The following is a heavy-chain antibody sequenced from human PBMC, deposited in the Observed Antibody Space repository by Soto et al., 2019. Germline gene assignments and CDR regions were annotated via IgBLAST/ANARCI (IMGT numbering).Heavy chain of an antibody. J-gene: IGHJ4*02. Sequence: QVQLVQSGAEVKTPGSSVKVSCTASGDTFNFYTLSWVRQAPGQGLEWMGRIIPMLGMSNYAQKFLGRVTMIADKSTRTVYMVLSGLRSEDTALYYCATNYGSGSTHFDNWGQGTLVTVSS. CDR1: GDTFNFYT. CDR3: ATNYGSGSTHFDN. V-gene: IGHV1-69*02. CDR2: IIPMLGMS. D-gene: IGHD3-10*01.